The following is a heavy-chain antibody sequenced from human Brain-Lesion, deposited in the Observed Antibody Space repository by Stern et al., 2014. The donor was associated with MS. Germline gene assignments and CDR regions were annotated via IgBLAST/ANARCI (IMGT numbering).Heavy chain of an antibody. CDR1: GYTLTELS. V-gene: IGHV1-24*01. Sequence: VHLVESGAEVKKPGASVKVSCKVSGYTLTELSMPWVRQAPRQGLEWMGGFDPEDGETIYAQKFQGRVTMTEDTSTDTAYMELSSLRSEDTAVYYCATLSPGAGGNYYRHFDYWGQGTLVTVSS. CDR2: FDPEDGET. D-gene: IGHD1-26*01. CDR3: ATLSPGAGGNYYRHFDY. J-gene: IGHJ4*02.